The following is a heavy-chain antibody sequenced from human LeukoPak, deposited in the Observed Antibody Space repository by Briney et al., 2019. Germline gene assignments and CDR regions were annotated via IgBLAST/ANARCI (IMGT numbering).Heavy chain of an antibody. D-gene: IGHD2-2*03. CDR1: GDSISTSNSY. V-gene: IGHV4-39*01. Sequence: PSETLSLTCTVSGDSISTSNSYWGWIRQPPGKGLEWIGSIYYSGNTYYNASLKSRVTISVDTSKNQFSLKLSSVTAADTAVYYCARLGFHFDYWGQGTLVTVSS. CDR3: ARLGFHFDY. CDR2: IYYSGNT. J-gene: IGHJ4*02.